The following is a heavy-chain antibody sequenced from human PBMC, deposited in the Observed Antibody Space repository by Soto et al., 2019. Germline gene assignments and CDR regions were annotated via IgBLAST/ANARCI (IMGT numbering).Heavy chain of an antibody. D-gene: IGHD6-13*01. V-gene: IGHV4-34*01. CDR1: GGSFSGYY. J-gene: IGHJ4*02. CDR3: ARGWLRSSSWYAY. Sequence: QVQLQQWGAGLLNPSEALSLTCAVYGGSFSGYYRSWIRQPPGKGLEWIGEINHSGSTNYNPSLKSRVTISVDTSKNQFSLKLSSVTAADTAVYYCARGWLRSSSWYAYWGQGTLVTVSS. CDR2: INHSGST.